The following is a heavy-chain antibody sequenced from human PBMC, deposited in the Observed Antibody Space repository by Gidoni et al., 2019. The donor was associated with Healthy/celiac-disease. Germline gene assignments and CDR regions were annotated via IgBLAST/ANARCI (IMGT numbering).Heavy chain of an antibody. D-gene: IGHD3-22*01. V-gene: IGHV3-23*01. J-gene: IGHJ4*02. CDR1: GFPVSSYA. CDR3: AKGPADSSWDYLDY. Sequence: EVQLLESGGGLVQPGGSLRLSCAASGFPVSSYALSWVRQAPGKGLGWVSAISGSGGSTYYADSVKGRFTISGDNSKNTLYLQMNSLRAEDTAVYYCAKGPADSSWDYLDYWGQGTLVTVSS. CDR2: ISGSGGST.